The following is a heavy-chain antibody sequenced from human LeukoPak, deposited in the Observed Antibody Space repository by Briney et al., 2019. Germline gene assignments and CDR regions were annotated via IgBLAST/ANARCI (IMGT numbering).Heavy chain of an antibody. CDR1: GFTFSHYW. D-gene: IGHD3-9*01. CDR2: IQQDGSEK. V-gene: IGHV3-7*01. CDR3: ARGRHFIDSSSNWFDP. Sequence: GGSLRLSCAASGFTFSHYWMSWVRQAPGKGLEWVANIQQDGSEKYYVDSVKGRFTISRDNAKKSLYLQMNSLRADDTAVYYCARGRHFIDSSSNWFDPWGQGTLVTVSS. J-gene: IGHJ5*02.